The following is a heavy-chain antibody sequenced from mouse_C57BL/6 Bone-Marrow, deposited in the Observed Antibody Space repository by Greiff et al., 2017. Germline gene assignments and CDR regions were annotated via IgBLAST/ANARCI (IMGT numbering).Heavy chain of an antibody. CDR3: ARGRLAY. CDR2: IDPANGNT. J-gene: IGHJ2*01. CDR1: GFNINDYY. V-gene: IGHV14-3*01. Sequence: VQLQQSGAELVKPGASVKLSCTASGFNINDYYMHWVKQRTEQGLEWIGRIDPANGNTKYAPKFQGKATITADTSSNTAYLQLSSLTSEDTAIYYCARGRLAYWGQGTTLTVSA.